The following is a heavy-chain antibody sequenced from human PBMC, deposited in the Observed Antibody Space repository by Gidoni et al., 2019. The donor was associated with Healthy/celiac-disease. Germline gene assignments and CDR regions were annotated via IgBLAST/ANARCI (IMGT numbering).Heavy chain of an antibody. CDR2: ISYDGSNK. CDR1: GFTFSSYG. CDR3: AKGPTFVGYFDWLLSPFGSYYGMDV. Sequence: ASGFTFSSYGMNWVRQAPGKGLEWVAVISYDGSNKYYADSVKGRFTISRDNSKNTLYLQMNSLRAEDTAVYYCAKGPTFVGYFDWLLSPFGSYYGMDVWGQGTTVTVSS. V-gene: IGHV3-30*18. J-gene: IGHJ6*02. D-gene: IGHD3-9*01.